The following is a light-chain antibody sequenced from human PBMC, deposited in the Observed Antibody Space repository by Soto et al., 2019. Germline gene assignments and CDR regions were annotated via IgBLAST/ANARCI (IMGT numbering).Light chain of an antibody. CDR3: QQYIFRPWT. J-gene: IGKJ1*01. V-gene: IGKV3-15*01. CDR1: QSITSS. Sequence: EIVMTQSPATVSVLPGESATLSCRASQSITSSVAWYQQKPGQAPKLLIYATSTRAKGISDRFSGSGSGTEFTLAISGLQSEDCAVHYCQQYIFRPWTFGQGTKVETK. CDR2: ATS.